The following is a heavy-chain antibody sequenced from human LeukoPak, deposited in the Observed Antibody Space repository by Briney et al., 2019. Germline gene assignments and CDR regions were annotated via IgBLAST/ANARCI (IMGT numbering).Heavy chain of an antibody. Sequence: GGSLRLSCAASGFTFGNYAMNWVRQAPGKGLEWVSTISGGGSSTYYADSVKGRFTISRDNSKNTLYLQMHSLRAEDTAVYYCARLVTTVIGAFDIWGQGTMVTVSS. V-gene: IGHV3-23*01. CDR3: ARLVTTVIGAFDI. D-gene: IGHD4-17*01. J-gene: IGHJ3*02. CDR2: ISGGGSST. CDR1: GFTFGNYA.